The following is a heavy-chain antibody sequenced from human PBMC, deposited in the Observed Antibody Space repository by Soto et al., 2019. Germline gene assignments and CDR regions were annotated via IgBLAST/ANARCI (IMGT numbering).Heavy chain of an antibody. D-gene: IGHD2-15*01. V-gene: IGHV3-73*01. CDR2: FKTKGEGNAT. CDR1: GFTFSAFV. CDR3: TRRSCSGGGCYSDLDH. J-gene: IGHJ4*02. Sequence: EVQLVESGGGLVQPGGSLKLSCAASGFTFSAFVMNWVRQASGEGLEWVAGFKTKGEGNATGVAGSVQGRFTISRDDSKNTAYLEMNSLKSEETAIYYCTRRSCSGGGCYSDLDHWGQGTLVTVSS.